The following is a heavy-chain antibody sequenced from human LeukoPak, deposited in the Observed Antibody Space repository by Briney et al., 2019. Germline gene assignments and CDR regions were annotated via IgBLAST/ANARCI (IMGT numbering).Heavy chain of an antibody. V-gene: IGHV4-34*01. Sequence: SETLSLTCAVYGGTFSGYYWRWIRQHPGKGLEWIGEINHSGNTNYDPSLKSRVTISVDTSKNQFSLKLSSVTAADTAVYYCARNYVDTAMAYYYYYMDVWGKGTTVTVSS. J-gene: IGHJ6*03. CDR1: GGTFSGYY. CDR2: INHSGNT. CDR3: ARNYVDTAMAYYYYYMDV. D-gene: IGHD5-18*01.